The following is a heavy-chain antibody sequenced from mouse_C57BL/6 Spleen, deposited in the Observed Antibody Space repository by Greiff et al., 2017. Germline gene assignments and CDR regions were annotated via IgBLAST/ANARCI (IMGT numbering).Heavy chain of an antibody. CDR2: INPSSGYT. CDR3: ARSGDYDRAWCAY. Sequence: QVHVKQSGAELAKPGASVKLSCKASGYHFTSYWMHWVKQRPGQGLAWIGYINPSSGYTKYNQKFKDKDTLTADKSSSTAYMQLSSLTYEESAVYYCARSGDYDRAWCAYWGQGTLVTGSA. CDR1: GYHFTSYW. J-gene: IGHJ3*01. V-gene: IGHV1-7*01. D-gene: IGHD2-4*01.